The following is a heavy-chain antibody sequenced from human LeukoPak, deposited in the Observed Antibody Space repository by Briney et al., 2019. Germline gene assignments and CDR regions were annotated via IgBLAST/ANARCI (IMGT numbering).Heavy chain of an antibody. CDR3: AKVSGYGVAGTGFDY. D-gene: IGHD6-19*01. Sequence: GGSLRLSCAASGFTFSSYAMSWVRQAPGKGLEWVSAISGSGGSTYYADSVKGRFTISRDNSKNTLYLQMNSLRAGDTAVYYCAKVSGYGVAGTGFDYWGQGTLVTVSS. CDR2: ISGSGGST. CDR1: GFTFSSYA. V-gene: IGHV3-23*01. J-gene: IGHJ4*02.